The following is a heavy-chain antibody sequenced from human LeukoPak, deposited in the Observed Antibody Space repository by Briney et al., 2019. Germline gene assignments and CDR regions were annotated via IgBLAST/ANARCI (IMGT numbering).Heavy chain of an antibody. V-gene: IGHV4-59*08. CDR1: GGSIRSYY. Sequence: PSETLSLTCTVSGGSIRSYYWSWIRQPPGKGLEWIGYIYYSGSTIYNPSLKSRVTTLVDTSKNQFSLRLSSVTAADTAVYYCAREYSSSSGRRAFDFWGQGTMVTVSS. D-gene: IGHD6-6*01. J-gene: IGHJ3*01. CDR2: IYYSGST. CDR3: AREYSSSSGRRAFDF.